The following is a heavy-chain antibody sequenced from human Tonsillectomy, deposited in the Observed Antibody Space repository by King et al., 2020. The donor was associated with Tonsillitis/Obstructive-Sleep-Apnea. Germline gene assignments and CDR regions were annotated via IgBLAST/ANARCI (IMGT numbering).Heavy chain of an antibody. Sequence: VQLQESGPGLVKPSGTLSLTCAVSGGSISSSNWWSWVRQPPGKGLEWIGEIYHSGSTNYNPSLKSRVTISVDKSKNQFSLKLSSVTAAGTAVYYCARASYDFWSGPRGWFDPWGQGTLVTVSS. CDR3: ARASYDFWSGPRGWFDP. CDR2: IYHSGST. D-gene: IGHD3-3*01. J-gene: IGHJ5*02. V-gene: IGHV4-4*02. CDR1: GGSISSSNW.